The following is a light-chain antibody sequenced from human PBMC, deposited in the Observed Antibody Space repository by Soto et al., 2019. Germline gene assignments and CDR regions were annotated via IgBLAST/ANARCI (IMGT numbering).Light chain of an antibody. CDR2: EVS. CDR1: SSDVGGYKY. J-gene: IGLJ2*01. V-gene: IGLV2-14*01. Sequence: QSALTQPASVSGSPGQSITISCTGTSSDVGGYKYVSWYQQHPGKAPKLIIYEVSKRPSGVSNRFSGSKSGNTASLTISGLQAEDEADYYCSSFTSTTTVVFGGGTKLTVL. CDR3: SSFTSTTTVV.